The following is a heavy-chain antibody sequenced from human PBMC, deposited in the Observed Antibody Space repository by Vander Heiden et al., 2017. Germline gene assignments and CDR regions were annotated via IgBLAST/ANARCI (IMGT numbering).Heavy chain of an antibody. Sequence: VHLLASGVALVHPGGSLSPSCVACRLPSTDYAMDWVRQARGKGLNGVSTIGGSGVSAQYADNVKGRITISRENSKNNLYLQLNSMRAEDTDLYICTKGYYYTSSNYYETWDYWGQGTLVTVPS. D-gene: IGHD3-10*01. J-gene: IGHJ4*02. CDR2: IGGSGVSA. CDR1: RLPSTDYA. V-gene: IGHV3-23*01. CDR3: TKGYYYTSSNYYETWDY.